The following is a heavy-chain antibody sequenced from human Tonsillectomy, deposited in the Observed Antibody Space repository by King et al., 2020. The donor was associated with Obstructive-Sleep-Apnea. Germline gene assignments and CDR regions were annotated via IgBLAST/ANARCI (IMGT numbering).Heavy chain of an antibody. V-gene: IGHV4-39*07. J-gene: IGHJ4*02. D-gene: IGHD3-10*01. CDR1: GGSISSSSYY. Sequence: LQLQESGPGLVKPSETLSLTCTVSGGSISSSSYYWGWIRQPPGKGLEWIGSIYYSGSTYYNPSLKSRVTISVDTSKNQFSLKLSSVTAADTAVYYCARAITMVRGVINPYFDYWGQGTLVTVSS. CDR2: IYYSGST. CDR3: ARAITMVRGVINPYFDY.